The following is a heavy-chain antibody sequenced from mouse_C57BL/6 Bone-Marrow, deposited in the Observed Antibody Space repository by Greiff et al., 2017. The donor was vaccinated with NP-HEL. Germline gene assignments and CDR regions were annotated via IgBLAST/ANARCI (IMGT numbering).Heavy chain of an antibody. CDR3: ARRGPYYGSSYWYFDV. J-gene: IGHJ1*03. CDR1: GYTFTSYG. V-gene: IGHV1-81*01. CDR2: IYPRSGNT. Sequence: QVQLQQSGAELARPGASVKLSCKASGYTFTSYGISWVKQRPGQGLEWIGEIYPRSGNTYYNEKFKGKATLTADKSSSTAYMELRSLTSEDSAVYFCARRGPYYGSSYWYFDVWGTGTTVTVST. D-gene: IGHD1-1*01.